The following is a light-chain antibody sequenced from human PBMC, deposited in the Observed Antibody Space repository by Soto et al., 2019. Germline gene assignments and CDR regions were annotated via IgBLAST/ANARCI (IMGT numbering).Light chain of an antibody. CDR2: HVT. CDR1: SSDIGYYNY. V-gene: IGLV2-14*03. Sequence: QSALTQPASVSGSPGQSITISCTGSSSDIGYYNYVSWYQQHPDKAPKLMIYHVTDRPSGISSRFSGSKSGNTASLTISGLQAEDEADYYCCSYTSSTTYVFGTGTQLTVL. CDR3: CSYTSSTTYV. J-gene: IGLJ1*01.